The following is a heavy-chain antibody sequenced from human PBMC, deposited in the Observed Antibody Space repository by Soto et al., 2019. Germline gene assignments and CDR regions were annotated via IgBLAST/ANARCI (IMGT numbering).Heavy chain of an antibody. Sequence: GGSLRLSCAASGFTFSSYGMHWVRQAPGKGLEWVAVISYDGSNKYYADSVKGRFTISRDNSKNTLYLQMNSLRAEDTAVYYCAKEDSSWNYYYGMDVWGQGTTVTVSS. CDR2: ISYDGSNK. CDR3: AKEDSSWNYYYGMDV. V-gene: IGHV3-30*18. D-gene: IGHD6-13*01. J-gene: IGHJ6*02. CDR1: GFTFSSYG.